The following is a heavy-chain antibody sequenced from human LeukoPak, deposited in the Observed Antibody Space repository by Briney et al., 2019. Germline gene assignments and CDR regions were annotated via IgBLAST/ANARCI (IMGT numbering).Heavy chain of an antibody. Sequence: ASVKVSCKASGYTFTSYYMHWVRQAPGQGLEWMGIINPSGGSTSYAQKFQGRVTMTRDMSTSTVYMELSSLRSEDTAVYYCARDLIAARIFPRACPPDYWGQGTLVTVSS. V-gene: IGHV1-46*01. CDR3: ARDLIAARIFPRACPPDY. D-gene: IGHD6-6*01. CDR2: INPSGGST. J-gene: IGHJ4*02. CDR1: GYTFTSYY.